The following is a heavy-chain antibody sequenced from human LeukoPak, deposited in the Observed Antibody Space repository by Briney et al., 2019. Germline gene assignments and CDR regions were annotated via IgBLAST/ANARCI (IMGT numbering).Heavy chain of an antibody. CDR1: GGYISSTSYL. J-gene: IGHJ4*02. D-gene: IGHD3-22*01. Sequence: PSETLSLTCTVSGGYISSTSYLWGWVRQPPGEGLEWIGSIYHGGRTFYNPSLKSRVTVSADTSKNHISPTVRSVTAADTAVYYCARQIPDERGYYQYYFDYWGQGTLVTVSS. V-gene: IGHV4-39*01. CDR3: ARQIPDERGYYQYYFDY. CDR2: IYHGGRT.